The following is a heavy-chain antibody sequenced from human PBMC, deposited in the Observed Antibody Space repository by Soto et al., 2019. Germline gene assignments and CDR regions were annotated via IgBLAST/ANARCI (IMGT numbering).Heavy chain of an antibody. CDR2: ISYDGSNK. J-gene: IGHJ4*02. V-gene: IGHV3-30*03. Sequence: RLSCSASGFTFSSYGMHWVRQAPGKGLEWVAVISYDGSNKYYADSVKGRFTISRDNSKNTLYLQMNSLRAEDTAVYYCNKGTDGYWGQGTLVTVSS. D-gene: IGHD1-1*01. CDR1: GFTFSSYG. CDR3: NKGTDGY.